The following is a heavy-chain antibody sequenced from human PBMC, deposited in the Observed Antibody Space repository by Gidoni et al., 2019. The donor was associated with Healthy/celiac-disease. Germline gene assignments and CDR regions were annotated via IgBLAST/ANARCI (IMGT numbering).Heavy chain of an antibody. CDR1: GYTFTSYG. CDR3: ARAAYCGGDCYFFDY. CDR2: ISAYNGNT. J-gene: IGHJ4*02. V-gene: IGHV1-18*04. Sequence: VQLVQSGAEVKKPGASVKVPCKASGYTFTSYGISWVRQAPGQGLEWMGWISAYNGNTNYAQKLQGRVTMTTDTSTSTADMELRSLRSDDTAVYYCARAAYCGGDCYFFDYWGQGTLVTVSS. D-gene: IGHD2-21*01.